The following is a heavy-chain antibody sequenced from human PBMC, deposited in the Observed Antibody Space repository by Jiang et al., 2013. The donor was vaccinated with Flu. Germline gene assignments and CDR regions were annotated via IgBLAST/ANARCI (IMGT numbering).Heavy chain of an antibody. D-gene: IGHD6-19*01. CDR1: GFTFSNFW. J-gene: IGHJ4*01. CDR3: AGGSGWTNEY. Sequence: RLSCAASGFTFSNFWMNWVRQAPGKGLEWVAIIKQDGTETHYIDSVKGRFTISRDNARNSLYVQMTSLRVDDTAVYYCAGGSGWTNEYWGHGTLVTVSS. V-gene: IGHV3-7*03. CDR2: IKQDGTET.